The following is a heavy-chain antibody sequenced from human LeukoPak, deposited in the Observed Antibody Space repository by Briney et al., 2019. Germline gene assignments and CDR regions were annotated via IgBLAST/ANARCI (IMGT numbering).Heavy chain of an antibody. CDR3: SSPTAIGY. CDR2: ISSSGRTI. J-gene: IGHJ4*02. CDR1: GFTFSNYE. Sequence: GGSLRLPCAASGFTFSNYEMNWVRQAPGKGLEWVSYISSSGRTIYYADSVKGRFTISRDNAKNSLYLQMSSLRTEDTAVYYCSSPTAIGYWGQGTLVTVSS. V-gene: IGHV3-48*03.